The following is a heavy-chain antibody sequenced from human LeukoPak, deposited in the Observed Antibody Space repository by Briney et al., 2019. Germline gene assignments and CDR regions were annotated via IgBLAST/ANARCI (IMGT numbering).Heavy chain of an antibody. CDR2: INPNSGGT. J-gene: IGHJ2*01. Sequence: GASVKVSCKASGYTFTSYYMHWVRQAPGQGLEWMGWINPNSGGTNYAQKFQGRVTMTRDTSISTAYMELSRLRSDDTAVYYCARDVKGPAALLRRSGYFDLWGRGTLVTVSS. CDR1: GYTFTSYY. D-gene: IGHD1-26*01. CDR3: ARDVKGPAALLRRSGYFDL. V-gene: IGHV1-2*02.